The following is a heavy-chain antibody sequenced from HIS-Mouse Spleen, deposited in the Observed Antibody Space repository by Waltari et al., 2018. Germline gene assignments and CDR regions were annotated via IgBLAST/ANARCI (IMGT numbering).Heavy chain of an antibody. CDR2: INHSGST. V-gene: IGHV4-34*01. Sequence: QVQLQQWGAGLLKPSETLSLTCAVYGGSFSGYYWSWIRQPPGKGLEWIGEINHSGSTKYNPSLKSRVTISVDTSKNQCSRKLSSVTAADTAVYYCARRPTGDNYYYGMDVWGQGTTVTVSS. J-gene: IGHJ6*02. CDR1: GGSFSGYY. CDR3: ARRPTGDNYYYGMDV. D-gene: IGHD7-27*01.